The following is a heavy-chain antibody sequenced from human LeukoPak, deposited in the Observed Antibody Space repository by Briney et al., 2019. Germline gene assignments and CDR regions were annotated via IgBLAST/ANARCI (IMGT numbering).Heavy chain of an antibody. CDR2: ISSNGGST. D-gene: IGHD2-2*01. Sequence: GGSLRLSCAGSGFTFSNYAMHWVRQAPGKGLEYVSAISSNGGSTYYANSVKGRFTISRDNSKNTLYLQMNSLRAEDTAVYYCAKESVTYCSSTSCYKGFDYWGQGTLVTVSS. CDR3: AKESVTYCSSTSCYKGFDY. V-gene: IGHV3-64*01. J-gene: IGHJ4*02. CDR1: GFTFSNYA.